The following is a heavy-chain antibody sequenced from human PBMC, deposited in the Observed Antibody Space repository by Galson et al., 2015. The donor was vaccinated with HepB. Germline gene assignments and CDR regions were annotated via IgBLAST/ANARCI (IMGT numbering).Heavy chain of an antibody. CDR3: AKAGYSSGWFAPDY. Sequence: SLRLSCAASGFTFSSYAMHWVRQAPGKGLEWVAVISYDGSNKYYADSVKGRFTISRDNSKNTLYLQMNSLRAEDTAVYYCAKAGYSSGWFAPDYWGQGTLVTVSS. CDR2: ISYDGSNK. V-gene: IGHV3-30*04. CDR1: GFTFSSYA. J-gene: IGHJ4*02. D-gene: IGHD6-19*01.